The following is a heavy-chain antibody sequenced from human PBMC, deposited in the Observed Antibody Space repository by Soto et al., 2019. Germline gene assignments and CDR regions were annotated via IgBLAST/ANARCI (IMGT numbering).Heavy chain of an antibody. J-gene: IGHJ4*02. CDR3: ARDRRQQLERGIFDY. D-gene: IGHD6-13*01. CDR1: GGTFRSYA. Sequence: SVKVSCKASGGTFRSYAIRWVRQAHGQGLEWMGGIIPIFGTANYAQKFQGRVTITADESTSTAYMELSSLRSEDTAVYYCARDRRQQLERGIFDYWGQGTLVTVSS. CDR2: IIPIFGTA. V-gene: IGHV1-69*13.